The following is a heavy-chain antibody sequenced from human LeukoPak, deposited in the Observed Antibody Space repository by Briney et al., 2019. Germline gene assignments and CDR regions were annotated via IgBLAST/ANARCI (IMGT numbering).Heavy chain of an antibody. CDR3: ARAAGATAFDY. CDR2: IYYSGST. J-gene: IGHJ4*02. D-gene: IGHD1-26*01. V-gene: IGHV4-59*01. CDR1: GGSISSYY. Sequence: SETLSLTCTVSGGSISSYYWSWIRQPPGKGLEWIGYIYYSGSTNYNPSLKSRVTISVDTSKNQFSLKLSSVTAADTAVYYCARAAGATAFDYWGQGTLVTVSS.